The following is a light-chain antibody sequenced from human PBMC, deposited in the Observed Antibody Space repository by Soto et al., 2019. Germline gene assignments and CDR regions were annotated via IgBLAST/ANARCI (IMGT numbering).Light chain of an antibody. CDR2: ASS. CDR1: QIVSTD. J-gene: IGKJ5*01. Sequence: DIQMTQSPSSLSASVGDRVTITCRASQIVSTDLNGYQQKPGKAPYLLIYASSSLQSGVPSRFSGSGSGTDFTLTFNRLQHEDFATYYCHQRSNWPSTFRQGQRLEIK. V-gene: IGKV1-39*01. CDR3: HQRSNWPST.